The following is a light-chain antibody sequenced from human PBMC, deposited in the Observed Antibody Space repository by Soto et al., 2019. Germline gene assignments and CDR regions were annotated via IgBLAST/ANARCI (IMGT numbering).Light chain of an antibody. J-gene: IGKJ1*01. Sequence: AIRSTQSPSTFSTSTGDRVTIACRASQGISSYLAWYQQKPGKAPKLLIYAASTLQSGVPSRFSGSGSGTDFTLTISSLEPEDFAVYYCQQRSNWPRTFGQGTKVDI. CDR1: QGISSY. CDR3: QQRSNWPRT. V-gene: IGKV1-8*01. CDR2: AAS.